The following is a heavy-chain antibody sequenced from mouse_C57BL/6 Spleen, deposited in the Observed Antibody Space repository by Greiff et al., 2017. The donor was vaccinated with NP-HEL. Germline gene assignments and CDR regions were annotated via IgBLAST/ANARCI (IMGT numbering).Heavy chain of an antibody. CDR2: IAPSDSYT. V-gene: IGHV1-69*01. J-gene: IGHJ3*01. CDR1: GYTFTSYW. CDR3: ARQGYDRCAY. Sequence: QVQLQQPGAELVMPGASVKLSCKASGYTFTSYWMHWVKQRPGQGLEWIGEIAPSDSYTNYNQKFKGKSTLTVDKSSSTAYRQLSSLTSEDSAVYYCARQGYDRCAYGGQGTRVTVSA. D-gene: IGHD2-2*01.